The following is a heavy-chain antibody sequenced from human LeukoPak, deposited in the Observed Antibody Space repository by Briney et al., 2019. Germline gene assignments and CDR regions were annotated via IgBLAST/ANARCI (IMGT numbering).Heavy chain of an antibody. CDR3: GRDVLVGYSSYYYMDV. V-gene: IGHV4-59*11. Sequence: PSETLSLTCTVSGGSISSHYWTWIRQSPVKGLEWIGDISNSGSTSYNPSLKSRVTISIDTSKNQFSLKLSSVTAADTAVYYCGRDVLVGYSSYYYMDVWGKGTTVTVSS. CDR1: GGSISSHY. J-gene: IGHJ6*03. D-gene: IGHD2-15*01. CDR2: ISNSGST.